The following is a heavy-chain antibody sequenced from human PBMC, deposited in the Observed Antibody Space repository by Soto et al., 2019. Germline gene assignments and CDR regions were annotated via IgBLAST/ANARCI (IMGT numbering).Heavy chain of an antibody. J-gene: IGHJ4*02. V-gene: IGHV3-9*01. D-gene: IGHD2-15*01. CDR1: GFRFDEDA. Sequence: GGSLRLSSAASGFRFDEDAMHWVRQPPGKGLEWDSGITRNSGRKDYADSVKGRLIVSRDSAKNSLYLQLNSLRPEDTVLYYCAKERAETTCYDYWGPGTLVTVSS. CDR3: AKERAETTCYDY. CDR2: ITRNSGRK.